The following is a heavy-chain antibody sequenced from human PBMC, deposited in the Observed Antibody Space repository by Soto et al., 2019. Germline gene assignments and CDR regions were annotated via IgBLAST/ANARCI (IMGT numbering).Heavy chain of an antibody. J-gene: IGHJ6*03. D-gene: IGHD6-6*01. CDR1: GGTFSSYT. CDR2: IIPILGIA. CDR3: ATEYSSSYYYYYYMDV. V-gene: IGHV1-69*08. Sequence: QVQLVQSGAEVKKPGSSVKVSCKASGGTFSSYTISWVRQAPGQGLEWMGRIIPILGIANYAQKFQGRVTITADKSTSTDYMELSSLRSEDTAVYYCATEYSSSYYYYYYMDVWGKGTTVTVSS.